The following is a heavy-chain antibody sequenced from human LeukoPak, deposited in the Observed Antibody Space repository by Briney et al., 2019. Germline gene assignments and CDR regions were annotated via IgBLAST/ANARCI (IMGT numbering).Heavy chain of an antibody. CDR2: IRQDGSEK. CDR3: ARDLKYSYGFDS. Sequence: GGSLRLSCAASGFTFSSYWMSWVRQAPGKGLEWVANIRQDGSEKFFADSVKGRFTISRENAKNSLYLQMNSLRAEDTAVYYCARDLKYSYGFDSWGQGTLVTVSS. V-gene: IGHV3-7*01. CDR1: GFTFSSYW. J-gene: IGHJ4*02. D-gene: IGHD5-18*01.